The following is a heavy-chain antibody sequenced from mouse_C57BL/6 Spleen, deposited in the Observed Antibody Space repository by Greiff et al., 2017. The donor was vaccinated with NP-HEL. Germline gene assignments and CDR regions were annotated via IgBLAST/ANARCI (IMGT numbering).Heavy chain of an antibody. CDR1: GFTFSDFY. D-gene: IGHD4-1*01. Sequence: EVHLVESGGGLVQSGRSLKLSCATSGFTFSDFYMEWVRQAPGKGLEWIAASRNKANDYTTEYSAYVKGRFIVSRDTSQSILYLQMHALRAEDTAIYYCARDAPGTAFAYWGQGTLVTVSA. V-gene: IGHV7-1*01. CDR2: SRNKANDYTT. CDR3: ARDAPGTAFAY. J-gene: IGHJ3*01.